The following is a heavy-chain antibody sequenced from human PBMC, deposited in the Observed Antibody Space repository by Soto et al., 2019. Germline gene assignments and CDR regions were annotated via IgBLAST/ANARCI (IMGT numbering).Heavy chain of an antibody. CDR1: GFTFSSYA. V-gene: IGHV3-30-3*01. J-gene: IGHJ4*02. Sequence: QVQLVESGGGVVQPGRSLRLSCAASGFTFSSYAMHWVRQAPGKGLEWVAVISYDGSNKYYADSVKGRFTISRDNSKNTLYLQMNSLRAEDTAVYYCARDKSPYSSGWHNRHFDYWCQGTLVTVS. CDR2: ISYDGSNK. CDR3: ARDKSPYSSGWHNRHFDY. D-gene: IGHD6-19*01.